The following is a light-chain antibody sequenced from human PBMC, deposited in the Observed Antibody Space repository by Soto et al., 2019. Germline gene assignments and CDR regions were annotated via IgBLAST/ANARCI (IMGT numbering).Light chain of an antibody. J-gene: IGLJ3*02. V-gene: IGLV7-46*01. Sequence: QAVVTQEPSLTVSPGGTVTVTCGSSTGAVTSGHWPYWFRQKPGQAPRTLVYDISSKHSLTPARLSGSLLGGKAALTLSGAQPEDEAEYYCLLSYRGAGVFGGGIKRTVL. CDR2: DIS. CDR1: TGAVTSGHW. CDR3: LLSYRGAGV.